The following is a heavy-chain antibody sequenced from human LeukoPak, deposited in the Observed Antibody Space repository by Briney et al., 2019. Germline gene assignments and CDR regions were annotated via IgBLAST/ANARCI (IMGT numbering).Heavy chain of an antibody. J-gene: IGHJ6*02. CDR3: ASSYYDSSGYPYYYYGMDV. Sequence: GESLKISGKGSGYSFTSYWISWVRQMPGKGLVWMGRIEPSDSYTNYSPSFQGHVTISADKTISTAYLQWSSLKASDTAMYYCASSYYDSSGYPYYYYGMDVWGQGTTVTVSS. V-gene: IGHV5-10-1*01. CDR2: IEPSDSYT. CDR1: GYSFTSYW. D-gene: IGHD3-22*01.